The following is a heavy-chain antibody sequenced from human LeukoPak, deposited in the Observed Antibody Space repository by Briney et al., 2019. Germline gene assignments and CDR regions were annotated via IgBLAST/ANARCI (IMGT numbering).Heavy chain of an antibody. D-gene: IGHD3-3*01. V-gene: IGHV3-7*03. CDR3: AKVPSNDFWSGYYTLVYFDY. J-gene: IGHJ4*02. Sequence: GGSLRLSCAASGFTFSSYWMSWVRQAPGKGLEWVANIKQDGSEMYYVDSVKGRFTISRDNAKNSLYLQMNSLRAEDTAVYYCAKVPSNDFWSGYYTLVYFDYWGQGTLVTVSS. CDR2: IKQDGSEM. CDR1: GFTFSSYW.